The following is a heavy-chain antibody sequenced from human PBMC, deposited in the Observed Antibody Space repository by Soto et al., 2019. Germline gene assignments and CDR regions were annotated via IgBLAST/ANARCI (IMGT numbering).Heavy chain of an antibody. CDR3: ARGLINYSLYYYYYYGMDV. V-gene: IGHV4-34*01. Sequence: PSETLSLTCAVYGGSFSGYYWSWIRQPPGKGLEWIGEINHSGSTNYNPSLKSRVTISVDTSKNQFSLKLSSVTAADTAVYYCARGLINYSLYYYYYYGMDVWGQGTTVTVSS. CDR1: GGSFSGYY. D-gene: IGHD2-15*01. CDR2: INHSGST. J-gene: IGHJ6*02.